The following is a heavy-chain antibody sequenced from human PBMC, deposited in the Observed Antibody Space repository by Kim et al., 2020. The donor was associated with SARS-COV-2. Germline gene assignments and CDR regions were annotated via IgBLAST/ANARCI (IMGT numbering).Heavy chain of an antibody. CDR2: INAGNGNT. D-gene: IGHD5-12*01. J-gene: IGHJ4*02. Sequence: ASVKVSCKASGYTFTSYAMHLVRQAPGQRLEWMGWINAGNGNTKYSQKFQGRVTITRDTSASTAYMELSSLRSEDTAVYYCARSPDIVATISLDYWGQGTLVTVSS. V-gene: IGHV1-3*01. CDR3: ARSPDIVATISLDY. CDR1: GYTFTSYA.